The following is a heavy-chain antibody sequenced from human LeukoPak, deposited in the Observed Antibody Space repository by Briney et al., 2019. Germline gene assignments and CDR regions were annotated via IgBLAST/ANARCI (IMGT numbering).Heavy chain of an antibody. V-gene: IGHV3-21*04. D-gene: IGHD2-15*01. CDR2: ISSSSSSI. CDR3: AKRGGTESFYYFYYMDV. J-gene: IGHJ6*03. CDR1: GFTFNSYS. Sequence: PGGSLRLSCAASGFTFNSYSMNWVRQAPGKGLGWVSSISSSSSSIYYADSVKGRFTISRDNSKNTLYLQMNSLRAEDTAEYYCAKRGGTESFYYFYYMDVWGKGTTVTVSS.